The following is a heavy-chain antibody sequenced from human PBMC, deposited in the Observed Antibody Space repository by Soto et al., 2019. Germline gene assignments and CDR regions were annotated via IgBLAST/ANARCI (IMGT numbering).Heavy chain of an antibody. CDR1: GFTFSTYS. D-gene: IGHD4-17*01. Sequence: EVQLVESGGGLVQPGGSLRLSCAASGFTFSTYSMNWVRQAPGKGLEWVSYIRSGSSTISYADSVKGRFTISRDNAKKSLYLQMNSLRAEDTAVYYCASHDYGDYVDYWGQGTLVTVSS. V-gene: IGHV3-48*01. CDR2: IRSGSSTI. CDR3: ASHDYGDYVDY. J-gene: IGHJ4*02.